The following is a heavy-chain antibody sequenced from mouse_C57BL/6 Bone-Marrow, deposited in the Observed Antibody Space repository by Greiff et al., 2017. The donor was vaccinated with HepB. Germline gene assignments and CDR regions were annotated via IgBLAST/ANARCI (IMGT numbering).Heavy chain of an antibody. D-gene: IGHD2-1*01. V-gene: IGHV1-42*01. CDR2: INPSTGGT. J-gene: IGHJ2*01. CDR3: ARRRYGNFYFDD. Sequence: DVKLVESGPELVKPGASVKISCKASGYSFTGYYMNWVKQSPEKSLEWIGEINPSTGGTTYNQKFKAKATLTVDKSSSTAYMQLKSLTSEDSAVYYCARRRYGNFYFDDWGQGTTLTVSS. CDR1: GYSFTGYY.